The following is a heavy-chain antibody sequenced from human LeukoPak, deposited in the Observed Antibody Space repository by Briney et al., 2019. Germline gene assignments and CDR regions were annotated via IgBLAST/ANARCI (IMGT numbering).Heavy chain of an antibody. Sequence: SETLSLTCTVSGGSISSYYWSWIRQPPGKGLEWIGYIYYSGSTNYNPSLKSRVTISVDTSKNQFSLKLSSVTAADTAVYYCASSGWSPYNWFDPWGQGTLVTVSS. CDR2: IYYSGST. CDR1: GGSISSYY. V-gene: IGHV4-59*08. J-gene: IGHJ5*02. D-gene: IGHD6-19*01. CDR3: ASSGWSPYNWFDP.